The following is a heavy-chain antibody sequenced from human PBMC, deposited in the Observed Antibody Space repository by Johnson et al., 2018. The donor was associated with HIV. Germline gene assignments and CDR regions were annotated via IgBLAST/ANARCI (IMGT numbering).Heavy chain of an antibody. CDR2: IKHDGSEK. J-gene: IGHJ3*02. V-gene: IGHV3-7*03. D-gene: IGHD4-17*01. CDR3: TTDLRVTTSLRAFDI. Sequence: VQLVESGGGLVQPGGSLRLSCAASGFTFSSYWMSWVRQAPGKGLAWVANIKHDGSEKYYVDSVKGRFTISRDNAKNSLYLQMNSLKTEDTAVYYCTTDLRVTTSLRAFDIWGQGTMVTVSS. CDR1: GFTFSSYW.